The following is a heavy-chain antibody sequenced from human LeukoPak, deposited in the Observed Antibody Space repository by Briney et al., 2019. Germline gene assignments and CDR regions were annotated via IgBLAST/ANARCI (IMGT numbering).Heavy chain of an antibody. CDR1: GGSISSYY. J-gene: IGHJ6*02. D-gene: IGHD2-15*01. CDR2: IYYSGST. Sequence: SETLSLTCTVSGGSISSYYWSWIRQPPGKGLEWIGYIYYSGSTNYNPSLKSRVTISVDTSKNQFSLKLSSVTAADTAVYYCARHSRIAATTRRGYYYYYYGMDVWGQGTTVTVSS. V-gene: IGHV4-59*08. CDR3: ARHSRIAATTRRGYYYYYYGMDV.